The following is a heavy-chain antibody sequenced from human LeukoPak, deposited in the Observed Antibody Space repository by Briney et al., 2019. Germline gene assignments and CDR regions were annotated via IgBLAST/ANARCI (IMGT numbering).Heavy chain of an antibody. Sequence: PGGSLRLSCAASGFTFSSYAMHWVRQAPGKGLEWVAVISYDGSNKYYADSVKGRFTISRDNSKNTLYLQMNSLRAEDTAVYYCARDKITYYGFPRGSVREYYFDYWGQGTLVTVSS. CDR3: ARDKITYYGFPRGSVREYYFDY. CDR2: ISYDGSNK. J-gene: IGHJ4*02. V-gene: IGHV3-30-3*01. CDR1: GFTFSSYA. D-gene: IGHD3-3*01.